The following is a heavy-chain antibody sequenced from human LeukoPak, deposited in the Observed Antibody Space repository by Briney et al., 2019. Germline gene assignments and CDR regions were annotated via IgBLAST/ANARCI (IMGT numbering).Heavy chain of an antibody. CDR1: GFNFCSYA. Sequence: GGSLRLSCAASGFNFCSYAMSWVRQAPGKGLEWVSDISGSGGSSYYADSVKGRFTISSDNSKNTLYLQMNSLRAEDTAVYYCAKGGIAVAGTSRAYYYYGMDVWGQGTTVTVSS. J-gene: IGHJ6*02. D-gene: IGHD6-19*01. CDR2: ISGSGGSS. CDR3: AKGGIAVAGTSRAYYYYGMDV. V-gene: IGHV3-23*01.